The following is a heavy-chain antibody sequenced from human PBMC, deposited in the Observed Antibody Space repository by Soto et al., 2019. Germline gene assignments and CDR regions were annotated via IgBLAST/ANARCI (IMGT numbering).Heavy chain of an antibody. CDR1: GYSFTSYW. CDR2: IDPSDSYT. D-gene: IGHD3-22*01. J-gene: IGHJ3*02. CDR3: ARHGFDYYDSSGYLPVLFDI. Sequence: RGESLKISCKGSGYSFTSYWISWVRQMPGKGLEWMGRIDPSDSYTNYSPSFQGHVTISADKSISTAYLQWSSLKASDTAMYYCARHGFDYYDSSGYLPVLFDIWGQGTMVTVSS. V-gene: IGHV5-10-1*01.